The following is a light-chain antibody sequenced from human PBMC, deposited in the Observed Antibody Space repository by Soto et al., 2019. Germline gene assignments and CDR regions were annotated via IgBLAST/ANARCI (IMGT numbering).Light chain of an antibody. Sequence: QSVLTQPPSVSGTPGQRVTISCSGSSSNIGTNTVNWYQQLPGAAPKLLIYSTNQRPSGVPDRFSGSKSGTSASLAISGLQSEDEADYYCAAWDDSRSGVFGGGTKVTVL. CDR1: SSNIGTNT. J-gene: IGLJ3*02. V-gene: IGLV1-44*01. CDR2: STN. CDR3: AAWDDSRSGV.